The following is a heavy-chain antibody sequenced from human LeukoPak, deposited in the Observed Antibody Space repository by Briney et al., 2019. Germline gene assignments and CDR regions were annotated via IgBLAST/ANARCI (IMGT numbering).Heavy chain of an antibody. J-gene: IGHJ4*02. CDR1: GFTFSSYD. Sequence: GGSLRLSCAASGFTFSSYDMHRVRQATGKGLEWVSAIGTAGDTYYPGSVKGRFTISRENAKNSLYLQMNSLRAGDTAVYYCARSRGRYSYGDYYFDYWGQGTLVTVSS. V-gene: IGHV3-13*01. D-gene: IGHD5-18*01. CDR2: IGTAGDT. CDR3: ARSRGRYSYGDYYFDY.